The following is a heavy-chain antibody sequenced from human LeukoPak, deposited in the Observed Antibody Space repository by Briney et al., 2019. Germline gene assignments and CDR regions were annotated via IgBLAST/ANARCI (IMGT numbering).Heavy chain of an antibody. D-gene: IGHD5-18*01. V-gene: IGHV3-30-3*01. CDR2: ISYDGSNK. CDR3: ARDSYGLDY. Sequence: PGGSLRLSCAASGXSFSNYAMHWVRQAPGKGLEWVAVISYDGSNKYYADSVKGRFTISRDNSKNTLYLQMNSLRGEATAVYYCARDSYGLDYWGQGTLVTVSS. CDR1: GXSFSNYA. J-gene: IGHJ4*02.